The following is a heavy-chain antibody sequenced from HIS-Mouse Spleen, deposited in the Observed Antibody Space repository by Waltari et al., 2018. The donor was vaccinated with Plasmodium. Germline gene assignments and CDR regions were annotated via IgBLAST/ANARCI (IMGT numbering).Heavy chain of an antibody. V-gene: IGHV3-30-3*01. J-gene: IGHJ4*02. CDR3: AREAGSGGLYYFDY. Sequence: QVQLVESGGGVVQPGRSLRLSLGASGCNFSCSATHRVRQAPGKGLEWVAVISDDGSNKYYADSVKGRFTISRDNSKNTLYLQMNSLRAEDTAVYYCAREAGSGGLYYFDYWGQGTLVTVSS. CDR1: GCNFSCSA. D-gene: IGHD3-10*01. CDR2: ISDDGSNK.